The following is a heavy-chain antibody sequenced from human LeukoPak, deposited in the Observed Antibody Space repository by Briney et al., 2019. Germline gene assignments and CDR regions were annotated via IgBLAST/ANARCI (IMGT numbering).Heavy chain of an antibody. V-gene: IGHV1-69*05. CDR3: ARGRLSQYYDSSGYYYDLAY. D-gene: IGHD3-22*01. J-gene: IGHJ4*02. CDR2: IIPIFGTA. Sequence: SVKVSCKASGGTFSSYAISWVRQAPGQGLEWMGRIIPIFGTANYAQKFQGRVTITTDESTSTAYMELSSLRTEDTAVYYCARGRLSQYYDSSGYYYDLAYWGQGTLVTVSS. CDR1: GGTFSSYA.